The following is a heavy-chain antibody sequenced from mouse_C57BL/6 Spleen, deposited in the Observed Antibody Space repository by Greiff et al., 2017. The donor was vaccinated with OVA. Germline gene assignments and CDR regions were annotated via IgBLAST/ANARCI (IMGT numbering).Heavy chain of an antibody. CDR3: TTHDYYGSSYEEDFDY. J-gene: IGHJ2*01. V-gene: IGHV14-1*01. D-gene: IGHD1-1*01. Sequence: VQLKESGAELVRPGASVTLSCTASGYNIKDYYMHWVKQRPEQGLVWMGRIVPEDGDTEYDPKFKGKATMTGDTYSNTAYLQLSSMTTEETAVYYSTTHDYYGSSYEEDFDYWGQGTTLTVSS. CDR2: IVPEDGDT. CDR1: GYNIKDYY.